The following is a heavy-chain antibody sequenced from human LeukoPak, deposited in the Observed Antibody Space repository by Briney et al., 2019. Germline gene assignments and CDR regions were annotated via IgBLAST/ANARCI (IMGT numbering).Heavy chain of an antibody. V-gene: IGHV4-39*01. D-gene: IGHD3-16*01. CDR1: GGSISSSSYN. J-gene: IGHJ3*02. CDR2: IYYSGST. CDR3: ARLLWEWVIVLSMGFDI. Sequence: SETLSLTCTVSGGSISSSSYNWGWIRQPPGKGLEWIGSIYYSGSTYYNPSLKSRVTISVDTSKNQFSLKLSSVTAADTAVYYCARLLWEWVIVLSMGFDIGVQGTRITVSA.